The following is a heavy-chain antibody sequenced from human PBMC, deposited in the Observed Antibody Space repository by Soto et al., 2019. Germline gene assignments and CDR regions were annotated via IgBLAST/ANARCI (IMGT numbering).Heavy chain of an antibody. CDR3: ARDKVTGTTNYYGMDV. Sequence: GGSLRLSCAASGFTFSAYAMTWVRQAPGKGLEWVAVISYDGSNKYYADSVKGRFTISRDNSKNTLYLQMNSLRAEDTAVYYCARDKVTGTTNYYGMDVWGQGTTVTVSS. CDR2: ISYDGSNK. J-gene: IGHJ6*02. CDR1: GFTFSAYA. V-gene: IGHV3-30-3*01. D-gene: IGHD1-7*01.